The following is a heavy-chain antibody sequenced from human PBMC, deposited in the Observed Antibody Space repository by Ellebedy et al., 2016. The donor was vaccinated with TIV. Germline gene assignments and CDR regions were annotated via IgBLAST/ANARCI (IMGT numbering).Heavy chain of an antibody. Sequence: GESLKISCAASGFSLTGSDLHWVRRPAGKGLEWVSASGATGDTYYPDSVRGRFTISRESATNSFYLQMNSLTAGDTAVYYGARGGPGGDNWFFGLWGRGTRVTVSS. CDR2: SGATGDT. CDR1: GFSLTGSD. D-gene: IGHD3-10*01. V-gene: IGHV3-13*01. J-gene: IGHJ2*01. CDR3: ARGGPGGDNWFFGL.